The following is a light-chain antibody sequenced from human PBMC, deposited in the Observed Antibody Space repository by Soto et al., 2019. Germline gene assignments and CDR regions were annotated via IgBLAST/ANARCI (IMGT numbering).Light chain of an antibody. CDR1: QSISSW. CDR2: KAS. CDR3: QQYNSYRA. Sequence: IQMTQSPSTVSASVGDRVTITCRSSQSISSWLAWCQQKRGKAPKLVXXKASSLXSGVPSRFSGSGSGTEFALNISSLQPDDSATYYCQQYNSYRAFGQGTKVDIK. V-gene: IGKV1-5*03. J-gene: IGKJ1*01.